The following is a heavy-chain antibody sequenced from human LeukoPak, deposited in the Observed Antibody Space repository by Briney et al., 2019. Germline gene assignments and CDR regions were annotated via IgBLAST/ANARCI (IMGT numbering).Heavy chain of an antibody. V-gene: IGHV3-30*07. Sequence: DSVKGRFTISRDNCKNTLYLQMNSLRAEDTAVYYCARESRPWYSGRQYYFDYWGQGTLVTVSS. J-gene: IGHJ4*02. CDR3: ARESRPWYSGRQYYFDY. D-gene: IGHD1-26*01.